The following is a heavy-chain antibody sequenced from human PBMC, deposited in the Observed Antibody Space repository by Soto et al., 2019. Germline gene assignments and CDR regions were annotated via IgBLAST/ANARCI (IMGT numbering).Heavy chain of an antibody. V-gene: IGHV4-30-4*01. Sequence: SETLSLTCTVSGGSISSGDYYWSWIRQPPGKGLEWIGYIYYSGSTYYNPSLKSRVTISVDTSKNQFSLKLSSVTAADTAVYYCERLNYSGRLGVRFDHWGQGNLVPGS. CDR3: ERLNYSGRLGVRFDH. CDR2: IYYSGST. D-gene: IGHD3-10*01. J-gene: IGHJ5*02. CDR1: GGSISSGDYY.